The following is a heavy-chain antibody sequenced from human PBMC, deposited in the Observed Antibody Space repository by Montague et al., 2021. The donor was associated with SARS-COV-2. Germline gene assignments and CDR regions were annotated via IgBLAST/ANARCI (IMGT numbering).Heavy chain of an antibody. V-gene: IGHV4-59*01. D-gene: IGHD4-23*01. CDR3: VRDHPYGGPRWAYEI. CDR2: IYDGGGA. Sequence: SETLSLTCTVEGGGRRGEEGRGRGGPKEKGKERHAYIYDGGGANYNPSLGSRVTISTDTSKNQLSLKLNSVTAADTAVYYCVRDHPYGGPRWAYEIWGQGTVVTVSS. CDR1: GGGRRGEE. J-gene: IGHJ3*02.